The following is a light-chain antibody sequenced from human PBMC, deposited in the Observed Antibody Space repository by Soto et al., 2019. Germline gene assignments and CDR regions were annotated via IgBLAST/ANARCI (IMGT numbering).Light chain of an antibody. CDR3: QQYNSYSAT. CDR1: QSISSW. CDR2: KAS. V-gene: IGKV1-5*03. Sequence: DIQKTQSPSTLSASVGDRVTITCRASQSISSWLAWYQQKPGKAPKLLIYKASSLESGVPSRFSGSGSGTEFTLTISSLQPDDFATYYCQQYNSYSATFGGGTKVDIK. J-gene: IGKJ4*01.